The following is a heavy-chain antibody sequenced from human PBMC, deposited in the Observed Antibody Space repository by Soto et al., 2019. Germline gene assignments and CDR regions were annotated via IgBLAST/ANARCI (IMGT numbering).Heavy chain of an antibody. J-gene: IGHJ4*02. CDR3: ARAPRPIGYCRGGSCYPDF. D-gene: IGHD2-15*01. V-gene: IGHV3-33*01. CDR2: IWNDGNEK. Sequence: QVQLVVSGGGVVQPGRSLRLSWAASGLTFSNFGMHLVRQSPGKGLEWVAVIWNDGNEKYYADSVKGRFTISRDNSKNTMYLQLSSLRAEDTAVYYCARAPRPIGYCRGGSCYPDFWGPGTLVTVSS. CDR1: GLTFSNFG.